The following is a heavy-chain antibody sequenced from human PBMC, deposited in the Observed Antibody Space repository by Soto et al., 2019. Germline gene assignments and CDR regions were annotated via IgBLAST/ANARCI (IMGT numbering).Heavy chain of an antibody. J-gene: IGHJ4*02. CDR2: ISGSGSSR. D-gene: IGHD7-27*01. CDR3: AKAWGIDY. V-gene: IGHV3-23*01. Sequence: EVQLLESGGGLVEPGGSRRLSCAASGFTFSSYTMSWVRQAPGKGLEWVSTISGSGSSRYSADSVKGRFTISRDNSKNTLYLQMNSLRVEDTAIYYCAKAWGIDYWGQGTLVTVSS. CDR1: GFTFSSYT.